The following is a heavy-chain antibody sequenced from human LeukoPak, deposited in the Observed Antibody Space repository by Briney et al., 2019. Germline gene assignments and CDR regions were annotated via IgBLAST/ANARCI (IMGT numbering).Heavy chain of an antibody. CDR1: GFTFSSYA. D-gene: IGHD4-23*01. V-gene: IGHV3-23*01. J-gene: IGHJ4*02. CDR3: AKNLNGGNTHSDY. CDR2: ISGGDTST. Sequence: GGSLRLSCAASGFTFSSYAMNWVRQAPGKGLEWVSTISGGDTSTFYADSVKGRFTISRDNSKNTLYLQMNNLRAEDTAVYYCAKNLNGGNTHSDYWGQGTLVTVSS.